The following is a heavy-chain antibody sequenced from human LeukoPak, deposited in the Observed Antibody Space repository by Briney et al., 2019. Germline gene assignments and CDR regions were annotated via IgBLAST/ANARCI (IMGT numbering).Heavy chain of an antibody. CDR1: RGSISNYT. CDR3: ARRGKTGYFDY. V-gene: IGHV4-4*07. Sequence: PSETLSLTCSVPRGSISNYTWRWVREPARKGLEWIGRISSTGSTNYNPSLKSRVTMSVDTSKNQFSLKLTSVTAADTAVFYCARRGKTGYFDYWGQGTLVTVSS. J-gene: IGHJ4*02. D-gene: IGHD3-10*01. CDR2: ISSTGST.